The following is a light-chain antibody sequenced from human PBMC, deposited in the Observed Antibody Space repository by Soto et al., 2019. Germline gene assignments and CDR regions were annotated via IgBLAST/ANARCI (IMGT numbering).Light chain of an antibody. CDR2: EAS. CDR1: QSISDS. V-gene: IGKV1-5*03. J-gene: IGKJ1*01. CDR3: QQYNGYWT. Sequence: DIQMTQSPSTLSASVGDRVTITCRASQSISDSLAWYQQKPGKAPKLLIYEASSLKSGVPSRFSCSRSATEYTRTISSLQPDDFATYYCQQYNGYWTFGQGTKVEIK.